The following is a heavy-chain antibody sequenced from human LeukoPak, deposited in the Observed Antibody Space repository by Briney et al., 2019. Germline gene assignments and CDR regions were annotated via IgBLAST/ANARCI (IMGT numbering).Heavy chain of an antibody. CDR3: TTPPDYGGNPY. V-gene: IGHV3-15*01. J-gene: IGHJ4*02. CDR1: GFTFSSYE. CDR2: IKSKTDGGTT. D-gene: IGHD4-23*01. Sequence: GGSLRLSCAPSGFTFSSYEMHWVRQAPGKGLEWVGRIKSKTDGGTTDYAAPVKGRFTISRDDSKNTLYLQMNSLKTEDTAVYYCTTPPDYGGNPYWGQGTLVTVSS.